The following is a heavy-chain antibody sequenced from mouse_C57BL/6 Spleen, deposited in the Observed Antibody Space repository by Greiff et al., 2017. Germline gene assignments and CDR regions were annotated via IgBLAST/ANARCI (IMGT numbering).Heavy chain of an antibody. CDR2: IDPSDSYT. CDR1: GYTFTSYW. CDR3: ARSNSNYDYFDY. V-gene: IGHV1-50*01. J-gene: IGHJ2*01. D-gene: IGHD2-5*01. Sequence: QVQLQQPGAELVKPGASVKLSCKASGYTFTSYWMQWVKQRPGQGLEWIGEIDPSDSYTNYNQKFKGKATLTVDTSSSTAYMQLSSLTSEDSAVYYCARSNSNYDYFDYWAKAPLSQSPQ.